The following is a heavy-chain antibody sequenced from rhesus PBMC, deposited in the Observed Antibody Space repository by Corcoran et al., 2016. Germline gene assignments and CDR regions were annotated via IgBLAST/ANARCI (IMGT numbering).Heavy chain of an antibody. CDR3: ARVLYSNYLY. J-gene: IGHJ4*01. V-gene: IGHV3-118*01. D-gene: IGHD4-23*01. CDR1: GFTFSSSA. CDR2: IRRKTTNYET. Sequence: EVQLVESGGGLVQPGGSLRLSCAASGFTFSSSAMHWVRQASGKGLEWVGRIRRKTTNYETGYAASVKGRFTISRDDSKNTAYLQMNSLKTEDTAVYYCARVLYSNYLYWGQGVLVTVSS.